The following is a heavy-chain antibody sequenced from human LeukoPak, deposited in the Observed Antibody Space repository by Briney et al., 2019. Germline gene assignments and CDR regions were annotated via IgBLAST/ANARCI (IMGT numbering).Heavy chain of an antibody. CDR1: GGSCSGYY. J-gene: IGHJ5*02. CDR2: INHSGST. D-gene: IGHD3-22*01. V-gene: IGHV4-34*01. Sequence: PSETLSLTCAVYGGSCSGYYWSWIRQPPGKGLEWIGEINHSGSTNYNPSLKSRVTISVDTSKNQFPLKLSSVTAADTAVYYCARGRLNTMIVVVINRNWFDPWGQGTLVTVSS. CDR3: ARGRLNTMIVVVINRNWFDP.